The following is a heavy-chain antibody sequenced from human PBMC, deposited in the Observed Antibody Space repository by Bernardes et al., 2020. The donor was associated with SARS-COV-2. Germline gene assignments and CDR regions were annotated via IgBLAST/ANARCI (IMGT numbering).Heavy chain of an antibody. D-gene: IGHD3-22*01. J-gene: IGHJ4*02. CDR1: GYTFTGYY. CDR3: ARDRHYYDNSGYFYLAY. V-gene: IGHV1-2*02. CDR2: INPSSGGT. Sequence: ASVKVSCKASGYTFTGYYVHWVRQAPGQGLEWLGWINPSSGGTNYAQKFRGRITMTTDTSPSTAYMELRSLRSDDTAVYYCARDRHYYDNSGYFYLAYWGQGTLVTVSS.